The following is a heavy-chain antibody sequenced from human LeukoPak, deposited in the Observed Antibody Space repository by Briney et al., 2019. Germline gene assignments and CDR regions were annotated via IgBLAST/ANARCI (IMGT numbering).Heavy chain of an antibody. CDR1: GFTFSTYA. Sequence: GGSLRLSCAASGFTFSTYAMSWVRQAPGKGLEWVSAISGSANNTYYADSVKGRFTISRDNSKSTLLLQMNSLRAEDTAIYYCARGGISSWGWFDPRGQGTLVTVSS. D-gene: IGHD2-2*01. CDR3: ARGGISSWGWFDP. J-gene: IGHJ5*02. CDR2: ISGSANNT. V-gene: IGHV3-23*01.